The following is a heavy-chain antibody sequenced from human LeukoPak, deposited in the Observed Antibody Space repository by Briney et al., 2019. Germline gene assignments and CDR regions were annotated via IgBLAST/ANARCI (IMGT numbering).Heavy chain of an antibody. Sequence: GGSLRLSCAAPGFDLSIYEMNWVRQAPGKGLEWIADITISGHTKNYADSVKGRFTISRDNARTSLYLQMNSLRVEDTGVYYCARGDPHADLWGQGTLVTVSS. V-gene: IGHV3-48*03. CDR1: GFDLSIYE. CDR3: ARGDPHADL. CDR2: ITISGHTK. J-gene: IGHJ5*02.